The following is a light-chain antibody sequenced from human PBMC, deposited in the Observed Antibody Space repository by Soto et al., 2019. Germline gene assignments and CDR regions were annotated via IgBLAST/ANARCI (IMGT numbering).Light chain of an antibody. V-gene: IGKV3-11*01. CDR2: DAS. J-gene: IGKJ1*01. Sequence: EIVLTQSPATLSLSPGERATLSCRASQSVSNYLAWYQLKSGQAPSLLIYDASNRATGIPARFSGTGSGTDFTLTISSLEAEDFAVYYCQQRRKMPLTFGDGTKVNIK. CDR3: QQRRKMPLT. CDR1: QSVSNY.